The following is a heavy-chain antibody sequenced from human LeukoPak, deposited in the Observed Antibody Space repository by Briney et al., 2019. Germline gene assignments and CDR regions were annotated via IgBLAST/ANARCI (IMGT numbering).Heavy chain of an antibody. Sequence: GGSLRLSCAASGFTFSSYAMSWVRQAPGKGLEWVSAISGSGGSTYYADSVKGRFTISRDNSKNTLYLQMNSLRAEDTAVYYCAKTPVYCSSTSCYYFDYWGRGTLVTVSS. J-gene: IGHJ4*02. CDR1: GFTFSSYA. CDR3: AKTPVYCSSTSCYYFDY. V-gene: IGHV3-23*01. D-gene: IGHD2-2*01. CDR2: ISGSGGST.